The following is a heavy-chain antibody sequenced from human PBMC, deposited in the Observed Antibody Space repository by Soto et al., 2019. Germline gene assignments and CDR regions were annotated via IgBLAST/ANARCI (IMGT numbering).Heavy chain of an antibody. CDR1: GFTFSNYA. CDR3: AKFYGCDSDHTYTLDP. CDR2: ISSSGGST. D-gene: IGHD2-21*02. Sequence: EVQLLESGGGLVQPGGSLRLSCAASGFTFSNYAMSWVRQAPGKGLEWVSAISSSGGSTYYADSVKGRFTISRDNSKNTLYLQMNSLRAEDTAVYYCAKFYGCDSDHTYTLDPWGQGTLVTVSS. V-gene: IGHV3-23*01. J-gene: IGHJ5*02.